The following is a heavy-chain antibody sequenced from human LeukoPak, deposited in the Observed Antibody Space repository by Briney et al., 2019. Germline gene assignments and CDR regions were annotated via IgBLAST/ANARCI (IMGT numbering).Heavy chain of an antibody. D-gene: IGHD1-1*01. Sequence: SETLSLTCAVYGGSFSGYYWSWIRQAPGKGLEWIGEINHSGSTNYNPSLKSRVTISVDTSKNQFSLKLSSVTAADTAVYYCATAGNWNESDYYYYYGMDVWGQGTTVTVSS. CDR2: INHSGST. V-gene: IGHV4-34*01. CDR1: GGSFSGYY. J-gene: IGHJ6*02. CDR3: ATAGNWNESDYYYYYGMDV.